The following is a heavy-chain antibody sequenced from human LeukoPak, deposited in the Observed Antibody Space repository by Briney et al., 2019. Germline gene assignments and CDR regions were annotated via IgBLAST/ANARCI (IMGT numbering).Heavy chain of an antibody. Sequence: GASVKVSRKASGYTFTGYYMHWVRQAPGQGLEWMGWINPNSGGTNYAQKFQGRVTMTRDTSISTAYMELSRLRSDDTAVYYCARVGCSSTSCYEYFQHWGQGTLVTVSS. V-gene: IGHV1-2*02. CDR1: GYTFTGYY. J-gene: IGHJ1*01. CDR2: INPNSGGT. D-gene: IGHD2-2*01. CDR3: ARVGCSSTSCYEYFQH.